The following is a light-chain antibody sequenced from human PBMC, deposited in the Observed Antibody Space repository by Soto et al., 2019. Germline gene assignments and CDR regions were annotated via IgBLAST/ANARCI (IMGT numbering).Light chain of an antibody. J-gene: IGLJ1*01. Sequence: QSVLTQPASVSGSPGQSITISCTGTSSDVGGYNYVSWYQQHPGKAPKLMIYDVSNRPSGVSNRFSGSKSGNTASLTISGLQAEDDADYYCSSYTSSSTVFGTGTKVTVL. CDR3: SSYTSSSTV. CDR2: DVS. V-gene: IGLV2-14*01. CDR1: SSDVGGYNY.